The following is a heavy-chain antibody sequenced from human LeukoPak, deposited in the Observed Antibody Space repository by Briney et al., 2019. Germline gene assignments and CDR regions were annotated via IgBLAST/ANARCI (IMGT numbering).Heavy chain of an antibody. D-gene: IGHD3-10*01. CDR1: GGSFSGYY. J-gene: IGHJ4*02. CDR3: AREAIAGEYYFDY. V-gene: IGHV4-4*07. CDR2: IYTSGST. Sequence: PSETLSLTCAVYGGSFSGYYWSWIRQPAGKGLEWIGRIYTSGSTNYNPSLKSRVTMSVDTSKNQFSLKLSSVTAADTAVYYCAREAIAGEYYFDYWGQGTLVTVSS.